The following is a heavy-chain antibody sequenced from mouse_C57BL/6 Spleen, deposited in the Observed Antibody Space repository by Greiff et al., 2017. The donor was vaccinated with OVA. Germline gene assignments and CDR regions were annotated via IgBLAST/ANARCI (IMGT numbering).Heavy chain of an antibody. V-gene: IGHV1-64*01. CDR3: ARRHYYGSSYAMDY. CDR1: GYTFTSYW. J-gene: IGHJ4*01. Sequence: QVQLQQPGAELVKPGASVKLSCKASGYTFTSYWMHWVKQRPGQGLEWIGMIHPNSGSTNYNEKFKSKATLTVDKSSSTAYMQLSSLTSEDSAVYYCARRHYYGSSYAMDYWGQGTSVTVSS. D-gene: IGHD1-1*01. CDR2: IHPNSGST.